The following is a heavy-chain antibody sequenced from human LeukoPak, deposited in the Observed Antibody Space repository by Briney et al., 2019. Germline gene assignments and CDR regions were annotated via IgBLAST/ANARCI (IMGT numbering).Heavy chain of an antibody. V-gene: IGHV3-21*01. CDR1: GFTFSRFTFSSYS. CDR2: ISSGSTYI. CDR3: ARGGRTVTTVFDY. J-gene: IGHJ4*02. Sequence: PGGSLRLSCAASGFTFSRFTFSSYSINWVRQAPGKGLEWVSSISSGSTYIHYADSVKGRFTISRDNAKNSLYLQMNSPRAEDTAVYFCARGGRTVTTVFDYWGQGTLVTVSS. D-gene: IGHD4-17*01.